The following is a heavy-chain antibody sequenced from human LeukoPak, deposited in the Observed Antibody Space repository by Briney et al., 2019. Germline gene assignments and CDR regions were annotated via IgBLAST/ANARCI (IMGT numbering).Heavy chain of an antibody. J-gene: IGHJ6*03. CDR3: ARRYSGYDWPNYYYYYMDV. CDR1: GYTFTSYD. CDR2: INPNSGNT. V-gene: IGHV1-8*03. Sequence: ASVKVSCKASGYTFTSYDINWVRQATGQGLEWMGWINPNSGNTGYAQKFQGRVTITRNTSISTAYMELSSLRSEDTAVYYCARRYSGYDWPNYYYYYMDVWGKGTTVTVSS. D-gene: IGHD5-12*01.